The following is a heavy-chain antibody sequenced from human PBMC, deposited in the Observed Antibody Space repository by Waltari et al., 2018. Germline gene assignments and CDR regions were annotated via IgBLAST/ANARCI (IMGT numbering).Heavy chain of an antibody. Sequence: QVQLQQWGAGLLKPSETLSLTCAVYGGSFSGYYWSWIRPPPGKGLEWIGEINHSGSTNYNPSLKSRVTISVDTSKNQFSLKLSSVTAADTAVYYCARARPTRRPGIAAAGPDYWGQGTLVTVSS. CDR1: GGSFSGYY. CDR3: ARARPTRRPGIAAAGPDY. D-gene: IGHD6-13*01. V-gene: IGHV4-34*01. J-gene: IGHJ4*02. CDR2: INHSGST.